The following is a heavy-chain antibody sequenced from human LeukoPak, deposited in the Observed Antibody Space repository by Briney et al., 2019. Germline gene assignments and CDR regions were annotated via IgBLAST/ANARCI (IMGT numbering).Heavy chain of an antibody. D-gene: IGHD4/OR15-4a*01. J-gene: IGHJ4*02. CDR3: TTDRGVLVEIDY. CDR2: IKSKGDGGTT. CDR1: GFTFINAW. V-gene: IGHV3-15*07. Sequence: PGGSLRLSCAASGFTFINAWMNWVRQAPGKGPEWVGRIKSKGDGGTTDYAAPLKGRFTISRDDSKNKLYLQMSSLKIEDTAVYYCTTDRGVLVEIDYWGQGTLVAVSS.